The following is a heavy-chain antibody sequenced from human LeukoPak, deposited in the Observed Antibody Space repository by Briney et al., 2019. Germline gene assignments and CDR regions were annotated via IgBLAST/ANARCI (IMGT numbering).Heavy chain of an antibody. CDR3: ARGGYYYDSSGYYFSFDY. Sequence: TGGSLRLSCAASGFTFSSYAMSWVRQAPGKGLEWVSAISGSGGSTYYADSVKGRFTISRDNSKNSLYLQMNSLRAEDTAVYYCARGGYYYDSSGYYFSFDYWGQGTLVTVSS. CDR2: ISGSGGST. D-gene: IGHD3-22*01. J-gene: IGHJ4*02. V-gene: IGHV3-23*01. CDR1: GFTFSSYA.